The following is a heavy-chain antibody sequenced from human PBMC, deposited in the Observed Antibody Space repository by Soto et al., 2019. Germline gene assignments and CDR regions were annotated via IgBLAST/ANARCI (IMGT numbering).Heavy chain of an antibody. CDR2: INPNSGGT. CDR3: AREKYSSSWTLSGGMDV. J-gene: IGHJ6*02. Sequence: RASVKVSCKASGYTFTGYYMHWVRQAPGQGLEWMGWINPNSGGTNYAQKFQGRVTMTRDTSISTAYMELSRLRSDDTAVYYCAREKYSSSWTLSGGMDVWGQGTTVTVSS. CDR1: GYTFTGYY. V-gene: IGHV1-2*02. D-gene: IGHD6-13*01.